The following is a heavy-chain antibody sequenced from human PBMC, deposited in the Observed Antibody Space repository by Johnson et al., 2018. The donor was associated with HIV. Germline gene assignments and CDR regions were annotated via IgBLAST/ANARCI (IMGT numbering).Heavy chain of an antibody. CDR1: GFTFSSYG. J-gene: IGHJ3*02. CDR2: IRYDGSNK. CDR3: ARAPPYYGGYSVSDAFDI. D-gene: IGHD3-22*01. Sequence: HVQLVESGGGVVQPGGSLRLSCAASGFTFSSYGMHWVRQAPGKGLEWVAFIRYDGSNKYYSDTVKGRFTISRDNSKNTLYLQMNSLRPEDTAVYYCARAPPYYGGYSVSDAFDIWGQGTMVTVSS. V-gene: IGHV3-30*02.